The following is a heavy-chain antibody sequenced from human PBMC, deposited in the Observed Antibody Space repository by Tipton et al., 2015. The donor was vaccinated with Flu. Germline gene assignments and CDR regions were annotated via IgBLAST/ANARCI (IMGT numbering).Heavy chain of an antibody. Sequence: TLSLTCTVSGGSTSSYYWSWIRQPAGKGLEWIGRIYTSGSTNYNPSLKSRVTMSVDTSKNQFSLKLSSVTAADTAVYYCAGIAVAGIFDYWGQGTLVTVSS. CDR3: AGIAVAGIFDY. V-gene: IGHV4-4*07. CDR1: GGSTSSYY. CDR2: IYTSGST. D-gene: IGHD6-19*01. J-gene: IGHJ4*02.